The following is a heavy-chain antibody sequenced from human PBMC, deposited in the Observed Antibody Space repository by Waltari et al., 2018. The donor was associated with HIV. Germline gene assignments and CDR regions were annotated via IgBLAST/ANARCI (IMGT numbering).Heavy chain of an antibody. CDR1: GFTFDDYA. J-gene: IGHJ6*02. V-gene: IGHV3-9*01. Sequence: EVQLVESGGGLVQPGRSLRLSCAASGFTFDDYAMHWVRQVPGKGLEWVSGITWNSGRTGYADSVKGRFIIPRDNAKNSLYLQMNSLRVEDTALYYCAKSDIDYGMDVWGQGTTVTVSS. CDR2: ITWNSGRT. D-gene: IGHD2-15*01. CDR3: AKSDIDYGMDV.